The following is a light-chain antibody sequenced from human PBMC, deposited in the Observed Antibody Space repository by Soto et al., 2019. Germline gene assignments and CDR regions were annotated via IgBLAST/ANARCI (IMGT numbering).Light chain of an antibody. V-gene: IGKV1-5*03. CDR1: ESIDSW. Sequence: DIQMTQSPSTLSASVGDRVTITCRASESIDSWLAWHQQKPGRAPKLLISKASSLESGVPSRFSGSGFGTEFTLTISSLQPDDFAVYYCQQYNNWPPLTFGGGTK. J-gene: IGKJ4*01. CDR2: KAS. CDR3: QQYNNWPPLT.